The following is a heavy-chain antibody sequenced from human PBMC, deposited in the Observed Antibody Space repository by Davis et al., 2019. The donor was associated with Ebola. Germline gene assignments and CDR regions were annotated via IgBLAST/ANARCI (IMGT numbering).Heavy chain of an antibody. D-gene: IGHD5/OR15-5a*01. Sequence: GESLKLSCQGSGYSFTSYRIGWVRQMPGKGLEWMGIIYPGDSDTRYSPSFQGQVTISADKSISTAYLQWSSLKASDTAMYYCARCVQESSWFDPWGQGTLVTVSS. CDR3: ARCVQESSWFDP. CDR2: IYPGDSDT. V-gene: IGHV5-51*01. J-gene: IGHJ5*02. CDR1: GYSFTSYR.